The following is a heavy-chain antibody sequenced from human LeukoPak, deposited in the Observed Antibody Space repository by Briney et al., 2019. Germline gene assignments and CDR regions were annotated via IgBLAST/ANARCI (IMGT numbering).Heavy chain of an antibody. J-gene: IGHJ4*02. CDR3: ARCLYSSSTNFDY. CDR1: GGSISSYY. V-gene: IGHV4-59*01. D-gene: IGHD6-6*01. Sequence: SETLSLTCTVSGGSISSYYWSWIRQPPGKGLEWIGYIYYSGSTNYNPSLKSRVTISVDTSKNQFSLKLSSVTAADTAVYYCARCLYSSSTNFDYWGQGTLVTVSS. CDR2: IYYSGST.